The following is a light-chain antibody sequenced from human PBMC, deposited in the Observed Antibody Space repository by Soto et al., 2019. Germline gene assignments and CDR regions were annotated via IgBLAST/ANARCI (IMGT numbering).Light chain of an antibody. CDR1: SSDVGCYNY. Sequence: QSALTQPRSVSGSPGQSVTISCTGTSSDVGCYNYVSWYQQHPGKAPKLMIYDVSERPSGVPDRFSGSKSGNTASLTISGLQAEDEADYYCCSYAGSYTFVFGTGTKLTVL. J-gene: IGLJ1*01. CDR2: DVS. CDR3: CSYAGSYTFV. V-gene: IGLV2-11*01.